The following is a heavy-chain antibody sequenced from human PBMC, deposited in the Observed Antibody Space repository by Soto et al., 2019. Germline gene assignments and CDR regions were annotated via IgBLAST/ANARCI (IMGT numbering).Heavy chain of an antibody. CDR1: GGSLDSLT. CDR2: IIPVVSMA. Sequence: QVQLVQSGAEMREPGSSVRVSCKASGGSLDSLTISWLRQAPGQGLEWMGRIIPVVSMASSAEKFQDRIKIDADKSTNTIYMEVTNLRSDDTAMYSCVGQMLEPRDSWGQGTPIIVSS. V-gene: IGHV1-69*02. CDR3: VGQMLEPRDS. J-gene: IGHJ4*02. D-gene: IGHD1-1*01.